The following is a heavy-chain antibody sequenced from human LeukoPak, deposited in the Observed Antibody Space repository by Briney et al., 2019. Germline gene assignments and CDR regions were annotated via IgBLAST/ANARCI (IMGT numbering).Heavy chain of an antibody. V-gene: IGHV3-23*01. J-gene: IGHJ4*02. D-gene: IGHD3-10*01. CDR3: AKASGELLLTRIDH. CDR2: ISGSGGST. Sequence: PGGSLRLSCAASGFTFSSYAMSWVRQAPGKGLEWVSAISGSGGSTYYADSVKGRFTISRDNSKNTLYLQMNSLRAEDTAVYYCAKASGELLLTRIDHWGQGTLVTVSS. CDR1: GFTFSSYA.